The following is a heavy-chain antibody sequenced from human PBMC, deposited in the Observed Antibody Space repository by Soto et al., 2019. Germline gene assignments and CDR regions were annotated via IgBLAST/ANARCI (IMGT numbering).Heavy chain of an antibody. CDR2: ISAHNGNT. V-gene: IGHV1-18*01. CDR1: GYDFTTYG. D-gene: IGHD1-1*01. Sequence: VHLVQSGAEVKKPGASVKVSCKGSGYDFTTYGITWVRQAPGQGLEWMAWISAHNGNTDYAQKLQGRVTVTRDTSTSTAYMELRSLRSDVTAVYYCARGRYGDYWGQGALVTVSS. J-gene: IGHJ4*02. CDR3: ARGRYGDY.